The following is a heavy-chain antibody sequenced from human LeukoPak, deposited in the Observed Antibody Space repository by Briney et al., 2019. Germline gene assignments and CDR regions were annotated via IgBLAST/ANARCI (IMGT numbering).Heavy chain of an antibody. CDR1: GGSISTYY. Sequence: SETLSLTCTVSGGSISTYYWNWIRQSPGRGLEWIGYIYYSGSTNYNPSLKSRVTISVDTSKNQFSLKLISVTAADTAVYYCARGESSASNWFDPWGQGTLVTVSS. CDR3: ARGESSASNWFDP. D-gene: IGHD3-22*01. CDR2: IYYSGST. J-gene: IGHJ5*02. V-gene: IGHV4-59*01.